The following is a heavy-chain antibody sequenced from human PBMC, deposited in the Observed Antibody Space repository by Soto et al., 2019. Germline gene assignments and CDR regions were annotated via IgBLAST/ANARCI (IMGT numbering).Heavy chain of an antibody. CDR2: ISGGGGPT. CDR1: GFTFSTYA. V-gene: IGHV3-23*01. D-gene: IGHD3-10*01. Sequence: EVQLLESGGGLVQPGGSLRLSCTASGFTFSTYAMTWVRQAPGKGLEWVSAISGGGGPTYYADSVKARFTISRDNSKNTLYLQMNSLRADDTAVYYCAKVSRFLDSGLIWGQGTLVTVSS. CDR3: AKVSRFLDSGLI. J-gene: IGHJ3*02.